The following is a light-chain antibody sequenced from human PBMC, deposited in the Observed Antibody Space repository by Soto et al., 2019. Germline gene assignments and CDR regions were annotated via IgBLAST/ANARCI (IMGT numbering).Light chain of an antibody. J-gene: IGLJ1*01. V-gene: IGLV7-46*01. CDR2: DTS. CDR1: TGAVTSGHY. CDR3: LLSYSGALYV. Sequence: QAVVTQGPSLTVSPGGTVTLTCGSSTGAVTSGHYPYWFQQKPGQAPRTLIYDTSNKHSWTPARFSGSLLGGKAALTLSGAQPEDEAEYYCLLSYSGALYVFGTGTKVTVL.